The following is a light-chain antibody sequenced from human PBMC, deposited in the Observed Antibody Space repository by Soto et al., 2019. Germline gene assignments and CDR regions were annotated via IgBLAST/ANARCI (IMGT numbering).Light chain of an antibody. CDR3: QESYTALWGT. V-gene: IGKV1-39*01. CDR2: GAS. Sequence: DIQMTQSPSSLSASVGDRVTITCRASQSISNSLNWYQRKLGKVPKVLIYGASSLQRGVPSRFSVSGSGTDFTLTISSLQPEDFAPYYCQESYTALWGTFGEGTKVEI. J-gene: IGKJ4*02. CDR1: QSISNS.